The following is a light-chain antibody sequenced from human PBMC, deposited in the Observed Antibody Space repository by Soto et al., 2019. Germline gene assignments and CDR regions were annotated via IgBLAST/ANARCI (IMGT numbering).Light chain of an antibody. V-gene: IGKV3-11*01. CDR1: QSVSNY. Sequence: EIVLTQSPATLSLSPGERVTLSCRASQSVSNYLAWYQQKPGQAPRLLVSAASNRATGIPARFSGSGSGTDFTLTISSLQSDDFATYYCLQYNGYYRTFGQGTKVDI. CDR3: LQYNGYYRT. J-gene: IGKJ1*01. CDR2: AAS.